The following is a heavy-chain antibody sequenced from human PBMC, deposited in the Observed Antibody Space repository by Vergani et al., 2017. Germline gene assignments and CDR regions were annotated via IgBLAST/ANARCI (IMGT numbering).Heavy chain of an antibody. Sequence: EVQLVESGGGLIQPGGSLRLSCAASGFTVSSNYMSWVRQAPGKGLECVSVIYSGGSTYYADSVKGRFTISRDNAKNTLYLQMNSLRAEDTAVYYCASHSGRFGEIKDAFDIWGQGTMVTVSS. D-gene: IGHD3-10*01. CDR3: ASHSGRFGEIKDAFDI. CDR2: IYSGGST. J-gene: IGHJ3*02. CDR1: GFTVSSNY. V-gene: IGHV3-53*01.